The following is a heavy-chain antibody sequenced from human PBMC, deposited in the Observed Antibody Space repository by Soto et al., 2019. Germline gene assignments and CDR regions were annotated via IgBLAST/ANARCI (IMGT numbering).Heavy chain of an antibody. CDR1: GGSFSGYY. CDR3: ARNEGVVPAGHYYYMGV. Sequence: SETRSLTSSVYGGSFSGYYWSWIRQTPGKGLEWIGEINHSGSTNYNPSLKSRVTISVDTSKNQFSLKLSSVTAADTAVYYCARNEGVVPAGHYYYMGVWGKGTTVTVSS. J-gene: IGHJ6*03. D-gene: IGHD2-2*01. CDR2: INHSGST. V-gene: IGHV4-34*01.